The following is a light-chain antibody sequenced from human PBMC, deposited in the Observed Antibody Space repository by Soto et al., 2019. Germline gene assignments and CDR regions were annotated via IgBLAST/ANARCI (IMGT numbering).Light chain of an antibody. CDR3: SSYTETTTYV. CDR2: EVN. Sequence: QSALTQPASVSGSPGQSITISCTGTSSDVGGFNYVSWYQQHPGETPKTLIYEVNNRPSGVSSRFSGCKSGNTASLTISGLQAEDEADYYCSSYTETTTYVFGTGTKLTVL. J-gene: IGLJ1*01. V-gene: IGLV2-14*01. CDR1: SSDVGGFNY.